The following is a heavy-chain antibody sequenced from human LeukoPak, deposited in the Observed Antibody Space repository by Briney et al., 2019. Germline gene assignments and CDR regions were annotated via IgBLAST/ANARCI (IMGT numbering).Heavy chain of an antibody. CDR1: GGTFSSYA. CDR3: AREGTYYDILTGYSKGGLVQN. Sequence: GASMKVSCKASGGTFSSYAISWVRQAPGQGLEWMGGIIPIFGTANYAQKFQGRVTITADESTSTAYMELSSLRSEDTAVYYCAREGTYYDILTGYSKGGLVQNWGQGTLVTVSS. CDR2: IIPIFGTA. D-gene: IGHD3-9*01. V-gene: IGHV1-69*13. J-gene: IGHJ4*02.